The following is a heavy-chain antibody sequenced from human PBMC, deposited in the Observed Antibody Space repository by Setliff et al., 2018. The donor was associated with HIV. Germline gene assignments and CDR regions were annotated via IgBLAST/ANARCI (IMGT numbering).Heavy chain of an antibody. J-gene: IGHJ6*03. CDR3: ARGPLFGDQYYPYHYMDV. CDR2: INTANGNT. Sequence: ASVKVSCKASGYTFRTYGIHRMRQAPGQRLEYLGWINTANGNTKYSQDLQGRVSITSDTSASTSYTELSSLRSQDMAVYYCARGPLFGDQYYPYHYMDVWGKGTTVTVSS. CDR1: GYTFRTYG. D-gene: IGHD3-3*01. V-gene: IGHV1-3*03.